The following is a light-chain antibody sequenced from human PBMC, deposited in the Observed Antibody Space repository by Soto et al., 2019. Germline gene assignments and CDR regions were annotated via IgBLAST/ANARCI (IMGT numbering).Light chain of an antibody. CDR2: AAS. CDR3: QQLSTYPLT. V-gene: IGKV1-9*01. Sequence: DIQLTQSPSFLSASVGDSVTLTCRASQGISSFLAWYQQKPGKAPKLLIYAASTLQSGVPSRFSGSGSGTDFTLTISSLQPEDFATYYCQQLSTYPLTFGGGTKVDIK. CDR1: QGISSF. J-gene: IGKJ4*01.